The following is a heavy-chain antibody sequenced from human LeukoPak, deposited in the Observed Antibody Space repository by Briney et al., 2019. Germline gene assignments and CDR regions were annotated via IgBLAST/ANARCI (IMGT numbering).Heavy chain of an antibody. V-gene: IGHV3-48*03. Sequence: QTGGSLRLSCAASGFTFSSYEMNWVRQAPGKGLEWISYISASGTITHYADSVEGRFTISRDNAKNSLYLQLNSLRPEDTALYYCSTEPRSLLYWGHGTLVTVSS. CDR1: GFTFSSYE. J-gene: IGHJ4*01. CDR2: ISASGTIT. D-gene: IGHD4-17*01. CDR3: STEPRSLLY.